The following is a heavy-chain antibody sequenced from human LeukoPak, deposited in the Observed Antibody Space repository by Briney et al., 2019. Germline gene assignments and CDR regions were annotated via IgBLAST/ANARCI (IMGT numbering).Heavy chain of an antibody. CDR3: ARGSPYYYGSGSYQENWFDP. CDR1: GYTFTSYG. D-gene: IGHD3-10*01. Sequence: GASVKVSCKASGYTFTSYGISWVRQAPGQGLERTGWISAYNGNTNYAQKLQGRVTMTTDTSTSTAYMELRSLRSDDTAVYYCARGSPYYYGSGSYQENWFDPWGQGTLVTVSS. CDR2: ISAYNGNT. V-gene: IGHV1-18*01. J-gene: IGHJ5*02.